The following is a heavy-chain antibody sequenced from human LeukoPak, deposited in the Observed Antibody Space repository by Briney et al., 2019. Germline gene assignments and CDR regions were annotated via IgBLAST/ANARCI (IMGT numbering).Heavy chain of an antibody. J-gene: IGHJ1*01. D-gene: IGHD3-22*01. V-gene: IGHV3-23*01. CDR1: GFTFSSYA. CDR3: ARDALMIGDYYYDSSGYSLQH. Sequence: PGGSLRLSCAASGFTFSSYAMSWVRQAPGKGLEWVSAISGSGGSTYYADSVKGRFTISRDNSKNTLYLQMNSLRAEDTAVYYCARDALMIGDYYYDSSGYSLQHWGQGTLVTVSS. CDR2: ISGSGGST.